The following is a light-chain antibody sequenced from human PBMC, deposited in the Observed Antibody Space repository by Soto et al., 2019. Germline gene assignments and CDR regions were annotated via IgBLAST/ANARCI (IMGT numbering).Light chain of an antibody. CDR2: HDN. V-gene: IGLV1-51*01. CDR1: SSNIWGNS. Sequence: QSVLTQPPSVSAAPGQKVTISCSGSSSNIWGNSVSWYQQLPGTTPKLLIYHDNKRPSEIPDRFSGSKSGTSATLGITGFQTGDEADYYGGSWDSSLSAYVFGTGTTVNVL. CDR3: GSWDSSLSAYV. J-gene: IGLJ1*01.